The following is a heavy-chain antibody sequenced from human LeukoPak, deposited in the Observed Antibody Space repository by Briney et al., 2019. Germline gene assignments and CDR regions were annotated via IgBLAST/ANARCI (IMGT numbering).Heavy chain of an antibody. V-gene: IGHV3-43*01. Sequence: GGSLRLSCAASGFRFDEYTMHWVRQAPGKGLEWVSLISWDGSKTYYADSVRGRFAISRDNSKNSLYLQMNSLRDEDTAVYYCARDGRSTNYYYYYMDVWGKGTTVTVSS. CDR2: ISWDGSKT. J-gene: IGHJ6*03. D-gene: IGHD2-15*01. CDR1: GFRFDEYT. CDR3: ARDGRSTNYYYYYMDV.